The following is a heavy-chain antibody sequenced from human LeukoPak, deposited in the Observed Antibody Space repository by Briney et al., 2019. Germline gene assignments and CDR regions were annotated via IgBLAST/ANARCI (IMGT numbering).Heavy chain of an antibody. Sequence: ASVKVSRKASGGTFSSYAISWVRQAPGQGLEWMGGIIPIFGTANYAQKFQGRVTITADESTSTAYMELSSLRSEDTAVYYCASEYCSSTSCPFDYWGQGTLVTVSS. J-gene: IGHJ4*02. CDR1: GGTFSSYA. CDR2: IIPIFGTA. CDR3: ASEYCSSTSCPFDY. V-gene: IGHV1-69*13. D-gene: IGHD2-2*01.